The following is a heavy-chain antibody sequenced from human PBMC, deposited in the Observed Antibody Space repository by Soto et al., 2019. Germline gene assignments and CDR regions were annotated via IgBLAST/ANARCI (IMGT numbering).Heavy chain of an antibody. D-gene: IGHD3-22*01. J-gene: IGHJ4*02. CDR3: ASGTYYYDSSGYYPLYYFDY. CDR2: IIPIFGTA. V-gene: IGHV1-69*13. CDR1: GGTFSSYA. Sequence: SLKVSCKASGGTFSSYAISWVRQAPGQGLEWMGGIIPIFGTANYAQKFQGRVTITADESTSTAYMELSSLRSEDTAVYYCASGTYYYDSSGYYPLYYFDYWGQGTLVNVSS.